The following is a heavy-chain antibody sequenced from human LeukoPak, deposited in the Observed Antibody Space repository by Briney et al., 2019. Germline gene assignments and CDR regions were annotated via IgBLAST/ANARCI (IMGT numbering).Heavy chain of an antibody. CDR1: GGSFSGYY. CDR2: IIHSGST. D-gene: IGHD3-10*01. Sequence: SETLSLTCAVYGGSFSGYYWSWIRQPPGKGLEWIGEIIHSGSTNYNPSLKSRVTISVDTSKNQFSLKLSSVTAADTAVYYCARRSVVRGRYAFDIWGQGTMVTVSS. CDR3: ARRSVVRGRYAFDI. J-gene: IGHJ3*02. V-gene: IGHV4-34*12.